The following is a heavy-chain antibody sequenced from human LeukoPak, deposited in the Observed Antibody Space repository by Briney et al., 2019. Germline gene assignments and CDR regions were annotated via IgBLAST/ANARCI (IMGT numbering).Heavy chain of an antibody. CDR1: GGSISSYY. Sequence: SETLSLTCTVSGGSISSYYWNWIRQPPGKGLEWIGYIYYGGRTNYNPSLKSRVTISVDTSKNDLSLKLSSVTAADTAVYYCARLGDQQQLVLTSYYGMDVWGQGTTVTVSS. CDR3: ARLGDQQQLVLTSYYGMDV. CDR2: IYYGGRT. D-gene: IGHD6-13*01. V-gene: IGHV4-59*01. J-gene: IGHJ6*02.